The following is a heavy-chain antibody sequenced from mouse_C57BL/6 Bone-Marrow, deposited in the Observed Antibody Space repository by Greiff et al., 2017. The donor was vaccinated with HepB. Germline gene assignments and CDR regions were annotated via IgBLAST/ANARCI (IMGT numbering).Heavy chain of an antibody. CDR1: GFSLSTSGMG. CDR3: ARTFKRYYGTYYFDY. CDR2: IYWDDDK. V-gene: IGHV8-12*01. Sequence: QVTLKESGPGILQSSQTLSLTCSFSGFSLSTSGMGVSWIRQPSGKGLEWLAHIYWDDDKRYNPSLKSRLTISKDTSRNQVFLKITSVDTADTATYYCARTFKRYYGTYYFDYWGQGTTLTVSS. J-gene: IGHJ2*01. D-gene: IGHD1-1*01.